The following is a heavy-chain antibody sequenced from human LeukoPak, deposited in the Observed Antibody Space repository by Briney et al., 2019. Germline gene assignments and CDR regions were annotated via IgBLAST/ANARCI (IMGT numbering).Heavy chain of an antibody. Sequence: SETLSLTCTVSGGSISRSSYYWGWIRQPPGKGLEWIGSIYYSGNTYYNPSLKSRVTISVDTSKNQFSLKLSSVTAADTAVFYCARDPGYYYSSGTYYPRNWFDPWGQGTLVTVSS. CDR3: ARDPGYYYSSGTYYPRNWFDP. D-gene: IGHD3-10*01. V-gene: IGHV4-39*07. CDR2: IYYSGNT. J-gene: IGHJ5*02. CDR1: GGSISRSSYY.